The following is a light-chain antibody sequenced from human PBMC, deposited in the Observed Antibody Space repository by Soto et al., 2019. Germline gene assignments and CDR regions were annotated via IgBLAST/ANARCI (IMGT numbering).Light chain of an antibody. V-gene: IGKV3-15*01. Sequence: EIVMTQSPATLSVSPGERATLSCRASQSVSSNLAWYQQKPGQAPRLLIYGASTRATSIPARFSRSGSGPEFTLTISSLQSEDFAVYYCQQYNNWPRTFGQGTKVDIK. CDR2: GAS. CDR1: QSVSSN. CDR3: QQYNNWPRT. J-gene: IGKJ1*01.